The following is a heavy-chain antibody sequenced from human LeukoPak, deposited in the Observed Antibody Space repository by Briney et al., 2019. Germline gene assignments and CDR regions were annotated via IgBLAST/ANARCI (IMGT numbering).Heavy chain of an antibody. D-gene: IGHD3-16*01. CDR1: GGSVSSGRYY. Sequence: SETLSLTCTVSGGSVSSGRYYWSWMRQPPGKGLEGIGYSYCSGSTNYNPSLKRRVTISGDTAKNQYSLKLSPVPAADTAVYYCARDWGGIWGQGTMVTVSS. J-gene: IGHJ3*02. CDR2: SYCSGST. CDR3: ARDWGGI. V-gene: IGHV4-61*01.